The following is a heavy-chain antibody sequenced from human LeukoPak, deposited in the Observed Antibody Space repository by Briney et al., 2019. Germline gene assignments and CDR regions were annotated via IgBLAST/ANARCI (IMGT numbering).Heavy chain of an antibody. Sequence: GGSLRLSCAASGFTFSDYWMHWVRQAPGKGLEWVANIKQDGSAKYYVDSVKGRFTISRDNAKNSLYLQMNSLRAEDTAVYYCASVGDYGDYVGHNPQWYFDLWGRGTLVTVSS. D-gene: IGHD4-17*01. V-gene: IGHV3-7*03. CDR3: ASVGDYGDYVGHNPQWYFDL. CDR1: GFTFSDYW. CDR2: IKQDGSAK. J-gene: IGHJ2*01.